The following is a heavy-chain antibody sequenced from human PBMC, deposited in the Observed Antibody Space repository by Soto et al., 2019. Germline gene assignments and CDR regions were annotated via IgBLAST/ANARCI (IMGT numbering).Heavy chain of an antibody. D-gene: IGHD2-2*01. Sequence: GGSLRLSCAASEFSFSSYWMYWVRQAPGKGLVWVSRINSDGSTTYADAVKGRFTISRDNGKNTLYLQMNSLRIEDTAVYYCARERVGYAHAFDYWGQGIPVTVSS. V-gene: IGHV3-74*01. J-gene: IGHJ4*02. CDR2: INSDGST. CDR1: EFSFSSYW. CDR3: ARERVGYAHAFDY.